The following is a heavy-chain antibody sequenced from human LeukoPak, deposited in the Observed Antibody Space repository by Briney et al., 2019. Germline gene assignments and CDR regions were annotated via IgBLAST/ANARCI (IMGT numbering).Heavy chain of an antibody. Sequence: GASVKVSCKASGYTFINNDINWVRQAPGQGLEWMAWIDPKNGNRGYAQNFQGRVTMTTDISINTAYLELSGLRSGDTAVYYCARSHTQKEFCGDDRCYPTVWWFDPWGQGTLVTVSS. J-gene: IGHJ5*02. D-gene: IGHD2-21*01. CDR3: ARSHTQKEFCGDDRCYPTVWWFDP. CDR1: GYTFINND. CDR2: IDPKNGNR. V-gene: IGHV1-8*01.